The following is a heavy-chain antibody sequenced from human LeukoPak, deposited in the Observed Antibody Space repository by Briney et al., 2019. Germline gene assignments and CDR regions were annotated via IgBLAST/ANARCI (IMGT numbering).Heavy chain of an antibody. CDR2: TYTSGST. D-gene: IGHD4-23*01. J-gene: IGHJ4*02. CDR1: GGSISSGSYY. CDR3: ARAYYGGNSVY. V-gene: IGHV4-61*02. Sequence: PSETLSLTCTVSGGSISSGSYYWSWIRQPAGKGLEWIGRTYTSGSTNYNPSLKSRVTISVDTSKNQFSLKLSSVTAADTAVYYCARAYYGGNSVYWGQGTLVTVSS.